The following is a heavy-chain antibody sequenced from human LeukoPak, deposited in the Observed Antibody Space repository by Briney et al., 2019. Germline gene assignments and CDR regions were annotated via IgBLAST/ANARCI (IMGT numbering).Heavy chain of an antibody. D-gene: IGHD2-15*01. V-gene: IGHV4-39*01. J-gene: IGHJ1*01. Sequence: SETLSLTCTVSGGSISSYYWGWIRQPPGKGLEWIGSIYYSGSTYYNPSLKSRVTISVDTSKNQFSLKLSSVTAADTAVYYCAKTVVTSNEYFQHWGQGTLVTVSS. CDR2: IYYSGST. CDR1: GGSISSYY. CDR3: AKTVVTSNEYFQH.